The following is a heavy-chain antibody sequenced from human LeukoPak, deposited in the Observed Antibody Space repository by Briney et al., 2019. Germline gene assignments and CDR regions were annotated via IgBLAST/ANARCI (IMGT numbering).Heavy chain of an antibody. Sequence: GGSLRLSCAASGFTFSSYAMHWVRQAPGKGLEWISYISSSTSSTVYYADSVTGRFTISRDNAKKSLYLQMNSLRAEDTAVYYCAKEAPHTAVLIALPEWNYIDSWGRGILVSVSS. D-gene: IGHD2-21*01. CDR3: AKEAPHTAVLIALPEWNYIDS. J-gene: IGHJ4*02. CDR2: ISSSTSSTV. V-gene: IGHV3-48*04. CDR1: GFTFSSYA.